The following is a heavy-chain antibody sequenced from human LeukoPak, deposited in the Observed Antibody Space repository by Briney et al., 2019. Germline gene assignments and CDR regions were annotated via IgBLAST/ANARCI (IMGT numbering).Heavy chain of an antibody. J-gene: IGHJ4*02. V-gene: IGHV3-66*01. Sequence: GGSLRLPCATSGFTFSNAWMSWVRQAPGKGLEWVSVIYSGGSTYYADSVKGRFTISRDNSKNTLYLQMNSLRAEDTAVYYCARERVENQQLVGGNYWGQGTLVTVSS. D-gene: IGHD6-6*01. CDR1: GFTFSNAW. CDR2: IYSGGST. CDR3: ARERVENQQLVGGNY.